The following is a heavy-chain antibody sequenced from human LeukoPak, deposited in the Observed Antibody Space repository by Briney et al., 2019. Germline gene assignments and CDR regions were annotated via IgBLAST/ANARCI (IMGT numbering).Heavy chain of an antibody. CDR2: IYYSGST. J-gene: IGHJ4*02. Sequence: SETLSLTCTVSGGSISSYYWSWIRQPPGKGLEWIGYIYYSGSTNYNPSLKSRVTISVDRSKNQFSLKLSSVTAANTAVYYCARDCSSSSCYSWGQGTLVTASS. CDR3: ARDCSSSSCYS. D-gene: IGHD2-2*01. CDR1: GGSISSYY. V-gene: IGHV4-59*12.